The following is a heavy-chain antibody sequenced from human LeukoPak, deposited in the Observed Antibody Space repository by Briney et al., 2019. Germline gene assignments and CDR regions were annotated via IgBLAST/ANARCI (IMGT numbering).Heavy chain of an antibody. Sequence: PGRSLRLSCAASGFTFDDYAMHWVRQAPGKGLEWVSGISWNSGSIGYADSVKGRFTISRDNAKNSLYLQMNSLRAEDTAVYYCARVSLEQHSDYWGQGTLVTVSS. CDR1: GFTFDDYA. CDR3: ARVSLEQHSDY. D-gene: IGHD6-13*01. CDR2: ISWNSGSI. J-gene: IGHJ4*02. V-gene: IGHV3-9*01.